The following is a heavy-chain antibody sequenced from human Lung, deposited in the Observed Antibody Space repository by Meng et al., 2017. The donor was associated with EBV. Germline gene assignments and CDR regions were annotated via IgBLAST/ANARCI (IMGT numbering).Heavy chain of an antibody. CDR2: ISAYNGNT. D-gene: IGHD1-26*01. CDR3: ARVEVGITSGDY. Sequence: QAHVVQVGAEVKKPGASRKVSCKASGYTFTNYGITWVRHAPGQGLEWMGWISAYNGNTNYAQTLQGRVTMTTDTSTSTAYMELRSLRSDDTAVYYCARVEVGITSGDYWGQGTLVTVSS. J-gene: IGHJ4*02. V-gene: IGHV1-18*01. CDR1: GYTFTNYG.